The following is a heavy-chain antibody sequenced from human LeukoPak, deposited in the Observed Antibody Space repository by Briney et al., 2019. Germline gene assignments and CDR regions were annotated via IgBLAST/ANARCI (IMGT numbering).Heavy chain of an antibody. Sequence: ASVKVSCKASGYTFTGYYMHWVRQAPGQGLEWMGWINPNSGGTDYAQKFQGRVTMTRDTSTSTVYMELSSLRSEDTAVYYCARDSTGDSPFDYWGQGTLVTVSS. J-gene: IGHJ4*02. CDR3: ARDSTGDSPFDY. CDR1: GYTFTGYY. V-gene: IGHV1-2*02. D-gene: IGHD7-27*01. CDR2: INPNSGGT.